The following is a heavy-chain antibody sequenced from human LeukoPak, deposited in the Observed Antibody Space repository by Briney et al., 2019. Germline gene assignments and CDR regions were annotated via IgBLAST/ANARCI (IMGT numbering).Heavy chain of an antibody. J-gene: IGHJ4*02. Sequence: PSETLSLTCTVSGGSISSGSYYWSWIRQPPGKRLEWIGSIYYSGSTYYNPSLKSRVTISVDTSKNQFSLKLSSVTAADTAVYYCARVRMTTVACPDYWGQGTLVTVSS. V-gene: IGHV4-39*01. CDR1: GGSISSGSYY. CDR2: IYYSGST. CDR3: ARVRMTTVACPDY. D-gene: IGHD4-11*01.